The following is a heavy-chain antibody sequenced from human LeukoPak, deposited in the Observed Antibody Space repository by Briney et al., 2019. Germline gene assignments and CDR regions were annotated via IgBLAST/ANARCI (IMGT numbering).Heavy chain of an antibody. V-gene: IGHV1-8*01. D-gene: IGHD4-17*01. J-gene: IGHJ5*02. Sequence: GASVKVSCKASGYTFTSYDINWVRQAIEKGLGWGGWWNPKRGNTGNAQKFQGRVTMTRNTSISTAYMELRSLKSEDTAVYYCSVGPLYDYDVTWGEGTLVTVSS. CDR1: GYTFTSYD. CDR3: SVGPLYDYDVT. CDR2: WNPKRGNT.